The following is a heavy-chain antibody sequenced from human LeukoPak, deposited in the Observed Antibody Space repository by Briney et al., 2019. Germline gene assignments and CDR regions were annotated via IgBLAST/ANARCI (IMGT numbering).Heavy chain of an antibody. Sequence: SETLSLTCAVYGGSFSGYYWSWIRQPPGKGLEWIGEINHSGSTNYNPSLKSRVTISVDTSKNQFSLKLSSVTAADTAVYYCARGRRESSYGYRPNEMGYFFDYWGQGTLATVSS. CDR1: GGSFSGYY. CDR2: INHSGST. V-gene: IGHV4-34*01. D-gene: IGHD5-18*01. J-gene: IGHJ4*02. CDR3: ARGRRESSYGYRPNEMGYFFDY.